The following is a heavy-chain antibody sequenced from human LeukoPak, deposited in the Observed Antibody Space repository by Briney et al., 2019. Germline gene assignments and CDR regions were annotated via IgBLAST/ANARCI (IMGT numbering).Heavy chain of an antibody. CDR2: ISGNSNEI. V-gene: IGHV3-21*01. D-gene: IGHD2-21*02. CDR3: ARGYCGGDCYGD. Sequence: GGSLRLSCAASGFIFSSYTMNWVRQAPGKGLEWVSAISGNSNEIYYAASVKGRFTISRDNTKSSLYLQMNSLRAEDMAVYYCARGYCGGDCYGDWGQGTLVTVSS. J-gene: IGHJ1*01. CDR1: GFIFSSYT.